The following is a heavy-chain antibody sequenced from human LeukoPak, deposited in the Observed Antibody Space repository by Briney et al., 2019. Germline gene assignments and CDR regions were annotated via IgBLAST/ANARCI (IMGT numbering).Heavy chain of an antibody. Sequence: ASVKASCKASIYTFTTYGISWVRQAPGQGLEWMGWISASNGDTNYAQKLQGRVTMTTDTSTSTAYMELRSLRSDDTAMYYCARKASGHDAFDIWGQGTMVTVSS. CDR1: IYTFTTYG. D-gene: IGHD3-10*01. J-gene: IGHJ3*02. CDR3: ARKASGHDAFDI. CDR2: ISASNGDT. V-gene: IGHV1-18*01.